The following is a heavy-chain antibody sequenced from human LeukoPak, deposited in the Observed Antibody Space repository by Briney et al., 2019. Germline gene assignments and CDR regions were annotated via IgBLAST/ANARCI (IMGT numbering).Heavy chain of an antibody. V-gene: IGHV4-30-4*08. J-gene: IGHJ4*02. Sequence: SQTLSLTCTVSGGSISSGDYYWSWIRQPPGKGLEWIGYIYYSGSTNYNPSLKSRVTISVDTSKNQFSLKLSSVTAADTAVYYCARHAQRGYSYGPIYYFDYWGQGTLVTVSS. D-gene: IGHD5-18*01. CDR2: IYYSGST. CDR1: GGSISSGDYY. CDR3: ARHAQRGYSYGPIYYFDY.